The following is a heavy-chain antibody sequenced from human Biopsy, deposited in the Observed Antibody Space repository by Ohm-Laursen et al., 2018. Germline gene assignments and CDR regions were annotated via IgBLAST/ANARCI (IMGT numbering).Heavy chain of an antibody. CDR3: AKSAYCTIKCHSFDP. D-gene: IGHD2-8*01. J-gene: IGHJ5*02. CDR2: INIDGSVT. Sequence: SLRLSCTASGFTFSSYWMHWVRQAPGKGLVWVSCINIDGSVTRYADADSVKGRFTISRDNAKNTLYLQMNSLRVEDTAVYYCAKSAYCTIKCHSFDPWGQGTLVTVSS. CDR1: GFTFSSYW. V-gene: IGHV3-74*01.